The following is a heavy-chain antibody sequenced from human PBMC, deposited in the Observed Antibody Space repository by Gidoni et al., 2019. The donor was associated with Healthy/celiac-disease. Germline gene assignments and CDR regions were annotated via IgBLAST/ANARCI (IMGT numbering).Heavy chain of an antibody. CDR1: GFTFRSYG. CDR3: AKDTLDSSGYYVSYGMDV. Sequence: QVQLVESGGGVVQPGRSLRLSCAASGFTFRSYGLHWVRQAPGKGLEWVAVISYDGSNKYYADSVKGRFTISRDNSKNTLYLQMNSLRAEDTAVYYCAKDTLDSSGYYVSYGMDVWGQGTTVTVSS. CDR2: ISYDGSNK. V-gene: IGHV3-30*18. J-gene: IGHJ6*02. D-gene: IGHD3-22*01.